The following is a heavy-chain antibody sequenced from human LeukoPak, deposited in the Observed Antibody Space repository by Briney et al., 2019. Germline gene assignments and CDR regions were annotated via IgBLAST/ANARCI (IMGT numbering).Heavy chain of an antibody. J-gene: IGHJ3*02. V-gene: IGHV1-24*01. Sequence: ASVKVSCKVSGYTLTELSMHWVRQAPGKGLEWMGGFDPEDGETIYAQKFQGRVTMTEDTSTDTAYMELSSLRSEDTAVYYCATDIRGLLWPGAFDIWGQGTMVTVSS. D-gene: IGHD3-10*01. CDR1: GYTLTELS. CDR2: FDPEDGET. CDR3: ATDIRGLLWPGAFDI.